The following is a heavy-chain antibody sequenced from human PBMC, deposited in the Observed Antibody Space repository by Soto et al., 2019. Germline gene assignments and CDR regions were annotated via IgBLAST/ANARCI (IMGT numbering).Heavy chain of an antibody. Sequence: GGSLRLSCAASGFTFSGSGMHWVRQASGKGLEWVGRIRNKANSYATAYAASVKGRFTISRDDSKNTAYLQMNSLQTEDTAVYYCTRLAWERKEGRDYWGQGTLVTVSS. J-gene: IGHJ4*02. D-gene: IGHD1-26*01. CDR2: IRNKANSYAT. V-gene: IGHV3-73*01. CDR1: GFTFSGSG. CDR3: TRLAWERKEGRDY.